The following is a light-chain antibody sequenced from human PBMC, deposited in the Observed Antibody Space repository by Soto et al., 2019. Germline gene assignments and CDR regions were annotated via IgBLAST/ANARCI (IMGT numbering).Light chain of an antibody. CDR3: CSYTSTSTLVV. J-gene: IGLJ2*01. CDR1: SSDIGGYNF. V-gene: IGLV2-14*01. CDR2: DVS. Sequence: QSALTQPASVSGSPGQSITISCTGTSSDIGGYNFVSWYQQHPGKVPKLLIYDVSNRPSGVSTRFSASKSGNTAFLIISGLLTEDEADYYCCSYTSTSTLVVFGGGTKLTVL.